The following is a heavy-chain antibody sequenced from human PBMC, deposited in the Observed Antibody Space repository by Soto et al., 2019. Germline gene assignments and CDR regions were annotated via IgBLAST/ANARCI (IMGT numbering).Heavy chain of an antibody. Sequence: GGSLRLSCAASGFTFSNAWMSWVRQAPGKGLEWVSAIGTAGDTYYPGSVKGRFTISRENAKNSLYLQMNSLRAEDTAVYYCARDQIVVVPAASGLEYYYYYYGMDVWGQGTTVTVSS. CDR3: ARDQIVVVPAASGLEYYYYYYGMDV. D-gene: IGHD2-2*01. CDR2: IGTAGDT. V-gene: IGHV3-13*01. J-gene: IGHJ6*02. CDR1: GFTFSNAW.